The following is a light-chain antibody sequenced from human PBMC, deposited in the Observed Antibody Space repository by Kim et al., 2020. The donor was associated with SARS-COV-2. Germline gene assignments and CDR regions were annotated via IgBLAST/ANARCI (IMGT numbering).Light chain of an antibody. CDR3: QSYDRSLSSPYV. J-gene: IGLJ1*01. CDR1: GPDVGASYD. CDR2: GTM. Sequence: ATTACTGRGPDVGASYDVHWYQQHPGTAAKLVIYGTMNRPSGVPDRFTGSKSGSSASLAISGLQAEDEAEYYCQSYDRSLSSPYVFGGGTKVTVL. V-gene: IGLV1-40*01.